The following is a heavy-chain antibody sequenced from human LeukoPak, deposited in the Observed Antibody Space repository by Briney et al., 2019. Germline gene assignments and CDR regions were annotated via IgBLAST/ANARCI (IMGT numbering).Heavy chain of an antibody. D-gene: IGHD3-10*01. V-gene: IGHV4-4*07. CDR3: ARGVGIGYYGSGSYIGYYFDY. J-gene: IGHJ4*02. CDR2: IYTSGST. Sequence: PSETLSLTCTVSGGSISSYYWSWIRQPAGKGMEWIGRIYTSGSTNYNPSLKSRVTMSVETSKKQFSLKQRSVTAADTAVYYCARGVGIGYYGSGSYIGYYFDYWGQGTLVTVSS. CDR1: GGSISSYY.